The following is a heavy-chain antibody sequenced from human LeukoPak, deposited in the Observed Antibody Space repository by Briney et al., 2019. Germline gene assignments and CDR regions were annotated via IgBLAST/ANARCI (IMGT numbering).Heavy chain of an antibody. CDR2: ISSSSSYT. CDR3: ARVYYYDSSGYYQPSGYFRH. D-gene: IGHD3-22*01. CDR1: GFTFSDYY. V-gene: IGHV3-11*06. Sequence: GGSLRLSCAASGFTFSDYYMSWIRQAPGEGLEWVSYISSSSSYTNYADSVKGRFTISRDNAKNSLYLQMNSLRAEDTAVYYCARVYYYDSSGYYQPSGYFRHWGQGTLVTVSS. J-gene: IGHJ1*01.